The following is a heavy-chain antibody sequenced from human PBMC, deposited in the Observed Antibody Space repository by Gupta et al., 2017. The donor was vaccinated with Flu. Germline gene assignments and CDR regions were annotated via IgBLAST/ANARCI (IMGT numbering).Heavy chain of an antibody. J-gene: IGHJ6*02. CDR2: ISGSGGST. V-gene: IGHV3-23*01. D-gene: IGHD3-22*01. CDR3: AKDYYDSSGYYSHYYYGMDV. CDR1: GFTFSSYA. Sequence: EVQLLESGGGLVQPGGSLRLSCAASGFTFSSYAMSWVRQAPGKGLEWVSAISGSGGSTYYADSVKGRFTISRDNSKNTLYLQMNSLRAEDTAVYYCAKDYYDSSGYYSHYYYGMDVWGQGTTVTVSS.